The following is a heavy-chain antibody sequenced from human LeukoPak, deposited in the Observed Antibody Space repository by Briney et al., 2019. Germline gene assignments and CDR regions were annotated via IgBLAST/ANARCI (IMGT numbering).Heavy chain of an antibody. CDR1: GGSISSSSYY. D-gene: IGHD2-21*01. CDR2: INHSGST. J-gene: IGHJ4*02. V-gene: IGHV4-39*07. Sequence: SETLSLTCTVSGGSISSSSYYWSWIRQPPGKGLEWIGEINHSGSTNYNPSLKSRVTISVDTSKNQFSLKLSSVTAADTAVYYCARGRTALLYWGQGTLVTVSS. CDR3: ARGRTALLY.